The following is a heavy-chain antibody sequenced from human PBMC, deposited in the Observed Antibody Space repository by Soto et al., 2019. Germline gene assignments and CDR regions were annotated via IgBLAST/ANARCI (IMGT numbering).Heavy chain of an antibody. Sequence: EMQLVESGGGLVKPGGSLRLSCAASGFTFADAWMSWVRQAPGRGLEWVGRIKREADGGTTDYAAPVKGRTTISRDDSKNTLSLQMHSLKTEDTAVYYCTTGLSNGYYNFDYWGQGTPVTVSS. CDR2: IKREADGGTT. D-gene: IGHD3-22*01. V-gene: IGHV3-15*01. CDR1: GFTFADAW. CDR3: TTGLSNGYYNFDY. J-gene: IGHJ4*02.